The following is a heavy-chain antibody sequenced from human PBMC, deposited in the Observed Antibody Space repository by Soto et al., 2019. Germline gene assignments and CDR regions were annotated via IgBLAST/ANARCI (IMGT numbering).Heavy chain of an antibody. CDR1: GGTFSSYA. V-gene: IGHV1-69*12. D-gene: IGHD5-12*01. CDR2: IIPIFGTA. CDR3: AREMGGDSGYDANWFDP. Sequence: QVQLVQSGAEVKKPGSSVKVSCKASGGTFSSYAISWVRQAPGQGLEWMGGIIPIFGTANYAQKFQGRVTITADESTSTAYMELSSPRSEDTAVDYCAREMGGDSGYDANWFDPWGQGTLVTVSS. J-gene: IGHJ5*02.